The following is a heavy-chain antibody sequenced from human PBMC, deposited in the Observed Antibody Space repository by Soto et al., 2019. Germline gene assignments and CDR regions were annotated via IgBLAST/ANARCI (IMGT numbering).Heavy chain of an antibody. D-gene: IGHD3-22*01. V-gene: IGHV3-30*04. CDR1: GFTFGSHA. Sequence: GSLRLSCLVSGFTFGSHAMNWVRQAPGKGLEWVSVIAFDGSNKYYADSVRGRFTISRDNSKNTLFLQMDSLRPDDSAIYYCARSYGPFYDSSYYGLARNYFDYWGQGTLVTVYS. CDR2: IAFDGSNK. J-gene: IGHJ4*02. CDR3: ARSYGPFYDSSYYGLARNYFDY.